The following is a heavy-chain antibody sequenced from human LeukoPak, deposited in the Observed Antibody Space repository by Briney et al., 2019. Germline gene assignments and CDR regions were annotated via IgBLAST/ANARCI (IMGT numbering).Heavy chain of an antibody. D-gene: IGHD1-26*01. Sequence: ASVKVSCKVSGYSHVELSMHWVRQAPGKGLEWMGGLDPEDDGTIYAQKFQGRVTMTEDTSTETAYMELTSLTSEDTAVYYCTNGGGSYSWFDPWGQGTLVTVSS. CDR3: TNGGGSYSWFDP. V-gene: IGHV1-24*01. J-gene: IGHJ5*02. CDR2: LDPEDDGT. CDR1: GYSHVELS.